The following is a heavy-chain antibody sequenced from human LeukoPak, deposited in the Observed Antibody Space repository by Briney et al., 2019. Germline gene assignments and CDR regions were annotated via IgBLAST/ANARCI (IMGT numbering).Heavy chain of an antibody. V-gene: IGHV4-59*11. CDR1: GGSISSHY. CDR3: ARDRWELGAFDI. CDR2: IYYSGST. D-gene: IGHD1-26*01. J-gene: IGHJ3*02. Sequence: PSETLSLTCTVSGGSISSHYWSWIRQPPGKGLEWIGYIYYSGSTNYNPSLKSRVTISVDTSRNQFSLKLSSVTAADTAVYYCARDRWELGAFDIWGQGTMVTVSS.